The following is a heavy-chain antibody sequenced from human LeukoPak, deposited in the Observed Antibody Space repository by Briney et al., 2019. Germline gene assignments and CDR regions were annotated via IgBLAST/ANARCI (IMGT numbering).Heavy chain of an antibody. CDR3: ARDPYGSGSYPYYFDY. Sequence: ASVKVSCKASGYTFSSYGINWVRQAPGQGLEWMGWITAYNGNTDYAQKLQGRVTMTTDTSTSTAYMELRSLRSDDTAVYYCARDPYGSGSYPYYFDYWGQGALVTVSS. V-gene: IGHV1-18*01. CDR2: ITAYNGNT. J-gene: IGHJ4*02. CDR1: GYTFSSYG. D-gene: IGHD3-10*01.